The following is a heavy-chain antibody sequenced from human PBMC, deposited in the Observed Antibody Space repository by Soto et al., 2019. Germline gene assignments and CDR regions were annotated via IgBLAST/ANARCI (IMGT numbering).Heavy chain of an antibody. CDR3: VKNRVAGSLSNWSFAS. V-gene: IGHV3-23*01. D-gene: IGHD1-26*01. Sequence: EVQLLESGGGLVQPGGSLRLSCAASGFTFSCCAMSWVRQAPGKGLHYVSTIHGDGDYIHYSDSVKGRFTISRDNSRNTLYLQMNSLRADDMAVYYCVKNRVAGSLSNWSFASWCRGSLVTVSS. J-gene: IGHJ2*01. CDR2: IHGDGDYI. CDR1: GFTFSCCA.